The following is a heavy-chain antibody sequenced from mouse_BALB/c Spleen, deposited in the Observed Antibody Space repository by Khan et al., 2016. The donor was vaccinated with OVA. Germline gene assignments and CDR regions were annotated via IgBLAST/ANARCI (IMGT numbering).Heavy chain of an antibody. CDR3: ARSYYYGSSTWFAY. Sequence: QVQLQQPGAELVKPGASVKLSCKASGYTFSSYWMHWVKQRPGQGLEWIGEIDPSDSHTNYNQKFKGKATSNVDKSSSTDYMHLSSLTSEDLAVYYCARSYYYGSSTWFAYWGQGTLVTVSA. J-gene: IGHJ3*01. V-gene: IGHV1-69*02. CDR2: IDPSDSHT. CDR1: GYTFSSYW. D-gene: IGHD1-1*01.